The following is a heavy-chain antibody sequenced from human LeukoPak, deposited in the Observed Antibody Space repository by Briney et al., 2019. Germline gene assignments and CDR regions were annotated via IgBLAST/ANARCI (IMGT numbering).Heavy chain of an antibody. CDR2: IYYSGTT. V-gene: IGHV4-59*08. J-gene: IGHJ3*02. D-gene: IGHD5-24*01. CDR1: GGSISSYY. CDR3: ARHERDASLDHALDI. Sequence: PSETLSLTCTVSGGSISSYYWSWLRQAPGKGLEWIGYIYYSGTTSYNPSLKSRVTILVDTSKNQFSLKLSSVTAADTAVYYRARHERDASLDHALDIWGQGTVVTVSS.